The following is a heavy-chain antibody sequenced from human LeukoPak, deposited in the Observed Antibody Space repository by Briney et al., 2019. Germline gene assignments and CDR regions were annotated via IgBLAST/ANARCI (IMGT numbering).Heavy chain of an antibody. D-gene: IGHD3-3*01. CDR1: GGSFSGYY. Sequence: SETLSLTCAVYGGSFSGYYWSWIRQPPGKGLEWIGEINHSGSTNYNPSLKSRVTISVDTSKNQFSLRLSSVTAADTAVYYCARGFLEWLLSNDAFDIWGQGTMVTVSS. J-gene: IGHJ3*02. CDR2: INHSGST. CDR3: ARGFLEWLLSNDAFDI. V-gene: IGHV4-34*01.